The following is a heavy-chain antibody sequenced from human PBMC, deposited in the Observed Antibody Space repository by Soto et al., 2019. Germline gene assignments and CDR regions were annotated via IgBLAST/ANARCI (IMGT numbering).Heavy chain of an antibody. V-gene: IGHV4-34*01. Sequence: SETLSLTCAVYGGSFSGYYWSWIRQPPGKGLEWIGEINHSGSTNYNPSLKSRVTISVDASKNQFSLKLSSVTAADTAVYYCARVLYYYYYDMDVWGKGTTVTVSS. CDR3: ARVLYYYYYDMDV. J-gene: IGHJ6*03. CDR1: GGSFSGYY. CDR2: INHSGST.